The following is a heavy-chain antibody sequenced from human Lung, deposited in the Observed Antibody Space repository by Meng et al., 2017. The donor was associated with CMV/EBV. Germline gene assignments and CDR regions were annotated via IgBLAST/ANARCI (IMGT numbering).Heavy chain of an antibody. Sequence: SVXVSXKASGGTFSSYAISWVRQAPGQGLEWMGGIIPIFGTANYAQKFQGRVTITTDESTSTAYMELSSLRSEDTAVYYCASTTPYCSSTSCYTYFDYLGQGXLVTVSS. V-gene: IGHV1-69*05. CDR1: GGTFSSYA. J-gene: IGHJ4*02. D-gene: IGHD2-2*02. CDR2: IIPIFGTA. CDR3: ASTTPYCSSTSCYTYFDY.